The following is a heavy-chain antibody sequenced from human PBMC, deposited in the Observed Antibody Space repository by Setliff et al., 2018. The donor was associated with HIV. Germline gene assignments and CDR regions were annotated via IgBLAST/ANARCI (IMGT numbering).Heavy chain of an antibody. V-gene: IGHV4-39*01. CDR2: IYFSGTP. Sequence: KPSETLSLTCTVSGGSINSRSYYWAWIRQPPGKGLEWVASIYFSGTPYYNPSLKNRVTISVDTSKNQFSLKLTSVTASDTAVYYCARAAAGNTGPFDLWGQGSPVTVSS. D-gene: IGHD4-17*01. J-gene: IGHJ4*02. CDR3: ARAAAGNTGPFDL. CDR1: GGSINSRSYY.